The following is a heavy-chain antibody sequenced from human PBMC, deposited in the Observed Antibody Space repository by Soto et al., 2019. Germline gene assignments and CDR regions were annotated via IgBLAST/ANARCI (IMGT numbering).Heavy chain of an antibody. CDR1: GFSLSTSGEG. CDR3: AHRHRTVYLDY. D-gene: IGHD4-17*01. J-gene: IGHJ4*02. V-gene: IGHV2-5*02. CDR2: IYWDDDK. Sequence: QITLKESGPTLVKHTQTLTLTCTFSGFSLSTSGEGVGWIRQPPGKALEWLALIYWDDDKPYSPSLKPRPTITEDTSKNEVVLTLTIMDPVDTARYYCAHRHRTVYLDYWGQGTLSTVSS.